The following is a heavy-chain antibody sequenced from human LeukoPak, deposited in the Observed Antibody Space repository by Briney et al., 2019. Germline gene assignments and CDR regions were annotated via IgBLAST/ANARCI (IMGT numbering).Heavy chain of an antibody. CDR2: IHYTGAT. CDR1: GGSFSGYY. CDR3: ARGITVVYYFDL. V-gene: IGHV4-34*01. Sequence: SETLSPTCAVHGGSFSGYYWSWFRQPPGKGLEWIGEIHYTGATNYSPSLKGRVTISPGTSNNQVSLRMNSVTAADTAVYYCARGITVVYYFDLWGRGTLVTVSS. J-gene: IGHJ2*01. D-gene: IGHD1-20*01.